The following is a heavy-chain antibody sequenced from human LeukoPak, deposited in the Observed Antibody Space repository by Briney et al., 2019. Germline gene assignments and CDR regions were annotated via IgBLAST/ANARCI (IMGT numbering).Heavy chain of an antibody. Sequence: GASVKVSRKASGYTFTDYFMHWVRQAPGQGLEWMGWVNPKTGGTNYAQKFQGRVTMTRDTSISTAYMELSRLRFDDTAVYYCARGKIRGEQWLDPWGQGTLVTVSS. CDR3: ARGKIRGEQWLDP. CDR2: VNPKTGGT. J-gene: IGHJ5*02. CDR1: GYTFTDYF. D-gene: IGHD3-10*01. V-gene: IGHV1-2*02.